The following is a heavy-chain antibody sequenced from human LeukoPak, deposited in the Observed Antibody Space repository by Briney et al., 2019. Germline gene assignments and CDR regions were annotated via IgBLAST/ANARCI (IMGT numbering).Heavy chain of an antibody. D-gene: IGHD3-10*01. CDR3: ARETERGALDY. J-gene: IGHJ4*02. CDR1: GYTFTGYY. CDR2: INPNSGGT. Sequence: GASVKVSCKASGYTFTGYYMHWVRQAPRPGLEWMGWINPNSGGTNYAQKFQGWVTMTRDTSISTAYMELSRLRSDDTAVYYCARETERGALDYWGQGTLVTVSS. V-gene: IGHV1-2*04.